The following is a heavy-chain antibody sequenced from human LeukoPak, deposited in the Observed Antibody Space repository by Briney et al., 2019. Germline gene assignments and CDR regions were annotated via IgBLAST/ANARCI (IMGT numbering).Heavy chain of an antibody. D-gene: IGHD3-10*01. Sequence: ASVKVSCKASGYTSTSYGISWVRQAPGQGLEWMGWISAYNGNTNYAQKLQGRVTMTTDTSTSTAYMELRSLRSDDTAVYYCARVDRFGELLWRQLWFDPWGQGTLVTVSS. CDR3: ARVDRFGELLWRQLWFDP. V-gene: IGHV1-18*01. CDR2: ISAYNGNT. J-gene: IGHJ5*02. CDR1: GYTSTSYG.